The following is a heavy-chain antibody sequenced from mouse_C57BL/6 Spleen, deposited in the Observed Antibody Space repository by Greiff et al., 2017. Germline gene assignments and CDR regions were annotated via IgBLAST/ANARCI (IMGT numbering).Heavy chain of an antibody. V-gene: IGHV1-15*01. J-gene: IGHJ4*01. Sequence: VQLQQSGAELVRPGASVTLSCKASGYTFTDYEMHWVKQTPVHGLEWIGAIDPETGGTAYNQKFKGKAILTADKSSITAYMELLSLTSEDSAVYYCTRYYYGSSYPYYYAMDYWGQGASVTVSS. CDR2: IDPETGGT. CDR3: TRYYYGSSYPYYYAMDY. CDR1: GYTFTDYE. D-gene: IGHD1-1*01.